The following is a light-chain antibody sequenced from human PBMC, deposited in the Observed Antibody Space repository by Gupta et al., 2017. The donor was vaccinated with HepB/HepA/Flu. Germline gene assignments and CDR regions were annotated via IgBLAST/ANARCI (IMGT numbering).Light chain of an antibody. CDR2: EVS. V-gene: IGLV2-23*02. CDR1: SSDVGLYNL. J-gene: IGLJ2*01. CDR3: SSYATTTTVV. Sequence: QSALTQPASVSGSPGPSITISCTGTSSDVGLYNLISWYQQHPGKAPKLIIYEVSQRPSGVSDRFSGSKSGNRASLTISGLQTEDEADYYCSSYATTTTVVFGGGTKLTVL.